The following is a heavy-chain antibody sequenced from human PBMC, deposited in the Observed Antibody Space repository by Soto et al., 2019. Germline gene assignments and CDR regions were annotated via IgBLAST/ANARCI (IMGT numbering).Heavy chain of an antibody. D-gene: IGHD3-22*01. J-gene: IGHJ4*02. CDR2: ISGSGGST. CDR1: GFTFSSYA. Sequence: GSLRLSGAASGFTFSSYAMHWVRQAPGKGLEWVSSISGSGGSTYYADSVKGRFTISRDNSKNTLYLQMNSLRAEDTAVYYCAKARYYDSTGYLYYFDYWGQGTLVTVYS. V-gene: IGHV3-23*01. CDR3: AKARYYDSTGYLYYFDY.